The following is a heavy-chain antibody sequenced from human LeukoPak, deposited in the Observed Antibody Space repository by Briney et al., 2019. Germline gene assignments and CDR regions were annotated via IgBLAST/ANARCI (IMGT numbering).Heavy chain of an antibody. V-gene: IGHV4-59*01. CDR3: ARTRSPGGAFDI. D-gene: IGHD3-10*01. Sequence: SETLSLTCSVFGGSIRSYYWSWIRQPPGKGVEWIGYIYYSGSTNYNPSLKSRVTISLDTSKNQFSLKLSSVTAADTAVYYCARTRSPGGAFDIWGQGTMVTVSS. CDR1: GGSIRSYY. J-gene: IGHJ3*02. CDR2: IYYSGST.